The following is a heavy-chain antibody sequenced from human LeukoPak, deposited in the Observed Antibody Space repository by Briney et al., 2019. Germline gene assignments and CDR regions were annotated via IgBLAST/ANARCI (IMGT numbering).Heavy chain of an antibody. V-gene: IGHV3-30*04. CDR1: GFTFSSYA. CDR3: AQTIKYSSGWLN. J-gene: IGHJ4*02. CDR2: ISYDGSNK. Sequence: GGSLRLSCAAPGFTFSSYAMHWVRQAPGKGLEWVAVISYDGSNKYYADSVKGRFTISRDNSKNTLYLQMNSLRAEDTAVYYCAQTIKYSSGWLNWGQGTLVTVSS. D-gene: IGHD6-19*01.